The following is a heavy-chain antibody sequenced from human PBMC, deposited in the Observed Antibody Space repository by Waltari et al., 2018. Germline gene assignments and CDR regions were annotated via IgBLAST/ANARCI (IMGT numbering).Heavy chain of an antibody. CDR1: GLTFSGDP. Sequence: EVQLLQSGGGLVQPGGSLRLSCVASGLTFSGDPLSWVRQAPGKGLEWVSTISGSGEHTYYADSVKGRFTISRDNSKNTLSLQMNSLRVDDTALYCCAKGVVNPYYLDQWGQGTLVTVSS. CDR2: ISGSGEHT. CDR3: AKGVVNPYYLDQ. V-gene: IGHV3-23*01. J-gene: IGHJ4*02. D-gene: IGHD3-3*01.